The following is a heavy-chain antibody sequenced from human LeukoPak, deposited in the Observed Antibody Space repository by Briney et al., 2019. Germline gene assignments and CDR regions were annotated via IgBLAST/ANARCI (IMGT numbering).Heavy chain of an antibody. CDR3: AANEGSDLDY. V-gene: IGHV4-61*01. J-gene: IGHJ4*02. Sequence: KPSETLSLTCTVSGGSVSSGSYYWSWIRQPPGKGLEWIGYIYYSGSTNYNPSLKSRVTISVDTSKNQFSLKLSSVTAADTAVYCCAANEGSDLDYWGQGTLVTVSS. CDR1: GGSVSSGSYY. D-gene: IGHD1-1*01. CDR2: IYYSGST.